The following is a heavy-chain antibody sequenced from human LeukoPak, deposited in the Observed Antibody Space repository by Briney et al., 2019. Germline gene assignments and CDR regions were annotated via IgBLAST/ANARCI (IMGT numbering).Heavy chain of an antibody. J-gene: IGHJ4*02. D-gene: IGHD3-10*01. CDR2: INAGNGNT. Sequence: ASVKVSCKASGYTFTSYAMHWVRQAPGQRLEWMGWINAGNGNTKYSQKFQGRVTITRGTSASTAYMELSSLRSEDTAVYYCARSRVVRGVMFDYFDYWGQGTLVTVSS. CDR1: GYTFTSYA. CDR3: ARSRVVRGVMFDYFDY. V-gene: IGHV1-3*01.